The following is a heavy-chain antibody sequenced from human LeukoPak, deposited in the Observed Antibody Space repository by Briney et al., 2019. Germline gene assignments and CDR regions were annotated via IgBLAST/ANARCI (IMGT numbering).Heavy chain of an antibody. J-gene: IGHJ4*02. CDR2: IIPIFGTA. Sequence: GASVKVSCKASGGTFSSYAISWVRQAPGQGLEWMGGIIPIFGTANYAQKFQGRVTITADTSTDTAYMELSSLRSEDTAVYYCATVIRFGEFNFDYWGQGTLVTVSS. V-gene: IGHV1-69*06. CDR3: ATVIRFGEFNFDY. CDR1: GGTFSSYA. D-gene: IGHD3-10*01.